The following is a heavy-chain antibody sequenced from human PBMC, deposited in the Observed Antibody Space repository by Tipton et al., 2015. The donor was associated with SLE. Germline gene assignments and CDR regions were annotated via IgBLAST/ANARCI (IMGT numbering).Heavy chain of an antibody. CDR1: GDSISSGYY. V-gene: IGHV4-38-2*02. J-gene: IGHJ3*02. D-gene: IGHD3-16*01. CDR2: VYHIGST. Sequence: TLSLTCTVSGDSISSGYYWGWIRQPPGKGLEWIGSVYHIGSTYYNPSLKTRVTISVDTSKNQFSLKLRSVPAADTAVYYCARSQHLVPVDYDAFDIWGQGTLVTVSS. CDR3: ARSQHLVPVDYDAFDI.